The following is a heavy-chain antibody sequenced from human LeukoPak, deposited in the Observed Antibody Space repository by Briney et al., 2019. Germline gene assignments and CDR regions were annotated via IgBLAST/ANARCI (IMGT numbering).Heavy chain of an antibody. D-gene: IGHD6-13*01. CDR1: GYTFTSYG. CDR2: ISAYNGNT. Sequence: ASVKVSCKASGYTFTSYGISWVRQAPGQGLEWMGWISAYNGNTNYAQKLQGRVTMTTDTSTSTACMELRSLRSDDTAVYYCARAPSGYSSSWVPHFDYWGQGTLVTVSS. V-gene: IGHV1-18*01. J-gene: IGHJ4*02. CDR3: ARAPSGYSSSWVPHFDY.